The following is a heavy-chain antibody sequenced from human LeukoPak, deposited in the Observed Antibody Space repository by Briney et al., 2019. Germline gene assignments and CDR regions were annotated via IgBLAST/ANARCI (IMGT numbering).Heavy chain of an antibody. D-gene: IGHD2-15*01. J-gene: IGHJ4*02. Sequence: SETLSLTCTVSGGSISSGGYYWSWIRQHPGKGLELIGYIYYSGSTYYNPSLKSRVTISVDTSKNQFSLKLSSVTAADTAVYYCARYCSGGSCYSRKHFDYWGQGTLVTVSS. CDR3: ARYCSGGSCYSRKHFDY. V-gene: IGHV4-31*03. CDR2: IYYSGST. CDR1: GGSISSGGYY.